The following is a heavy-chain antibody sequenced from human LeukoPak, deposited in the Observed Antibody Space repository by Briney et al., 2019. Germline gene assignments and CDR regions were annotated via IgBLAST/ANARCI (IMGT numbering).Heavy chain of an antibody. CDR1: GGSISSSNW. J-gene: IGHJ5*02. CDR2: IYHSGSI. D-gene: IGHD3-10*01. CDR3: ARNKGRYGSGRVHFDP. V-gene: IGHV4-4*02. Sequence: PSGTLSLTCAVSGGSISSSNWWSWVRQPPGKGLGWIGSIYHSGSIYDNPSLKSRVTLSVDTSKNQLSLKLSSVTPADPAVYYCARNKGRYGSGRVHFDPWGQGTLVTVSS.